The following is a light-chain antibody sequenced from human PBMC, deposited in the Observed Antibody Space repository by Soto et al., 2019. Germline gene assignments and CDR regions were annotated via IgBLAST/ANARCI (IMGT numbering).Light chain of an antibody. CDR3: QRYNSNPWT. V-gene: IGKV1-5*01. Sequence: DIHMTQSPSTLSASVGDRVTITCRASQSVNGWLAWYQQKPGKAPKLLIYAASNLESGVPSRFSGSGSGTEFTLTISSLQPDDSATYYCQRYNSNPWTFGQGTKVDIK. J-gene: IGKJ1*01. CDR2: AAS. CDR1: QSVNGW.